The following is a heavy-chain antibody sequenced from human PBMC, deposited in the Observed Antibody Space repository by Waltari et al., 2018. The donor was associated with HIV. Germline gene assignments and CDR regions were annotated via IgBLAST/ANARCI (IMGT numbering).Heavy chain of an antibody. CDR3: ASAFIEYFDY. J-gene: IGHJ4*02. Sequence: QVQLQESGPGLVKPSETLSLTCVVSDYSISSGSYWGWIRQPPGKGLEWIGNIYHSGNTYYNPSLMSRVTISVDTSKNQFSLRLSSVTAADTAVYYCASAFIEYFDYWGQGTLVTVSS. CDR1: DYSISSGSY. D-gene: IGHD3-16*02. CDR2: IYHSGNT. V-gene: IGHV4-38-2*01.